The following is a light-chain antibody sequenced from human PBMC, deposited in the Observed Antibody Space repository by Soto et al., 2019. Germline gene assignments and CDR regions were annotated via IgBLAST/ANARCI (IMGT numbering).Light chain of an antibody. CDR3: QQYGSPPIT. V-gene: IGKV3-20*01. J-gene: IGKJ5*01. Sequence: EIVITQSPATLSGSPGEKATLSCRRSQSVRNNYLAWYQQKPGQAPRLLIYDASSRATGTPDRFSGSGSGTDFTLTISRLEPEDFAVYYCQQYGSPPITFGQGTRLEIK. CDR1: QSVRNNY. CDR2: DAS.